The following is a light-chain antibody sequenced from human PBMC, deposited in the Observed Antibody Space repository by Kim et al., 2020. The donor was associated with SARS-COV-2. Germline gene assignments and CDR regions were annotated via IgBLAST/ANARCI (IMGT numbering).Light chain of an antibody. CDR1: NLGDKY. CDR3: QAWDSSTVV. Sequence: VSPGQTATIICSGDNLGDKYVCWFQQKPGQSPVLVIYQDTKRPSGIPERFTGSNSGNTATLTISGTQTLDEADYYCQAWDSSTVVFGGGTQLTVL. CDR2: QDT. V-gene: IGLV3-1*01. J-gene: IGLJ2*01.